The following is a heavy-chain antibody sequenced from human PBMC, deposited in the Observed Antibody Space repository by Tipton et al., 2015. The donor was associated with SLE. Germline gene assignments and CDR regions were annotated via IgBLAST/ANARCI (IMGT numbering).Heavy chain of an antibody. D-gene: IGHD6-13*01. CDR1: GFTFSSYS. Sequence: SLRLSCAASGFTFSSYSMNWVRQAPGKGLEWVSSISSSSSYIYYADSVKGRVTISRDNSKNTLYLQMNSLRAEDTAVYYCVRDYIAATGMFDYWGPGTLVTVSS. J-gene: IGHJ4*02. CDR2: ISSSSSYI. V-gene: IGHV3-21*01. CDR3: VRDYIAATGMFDY.